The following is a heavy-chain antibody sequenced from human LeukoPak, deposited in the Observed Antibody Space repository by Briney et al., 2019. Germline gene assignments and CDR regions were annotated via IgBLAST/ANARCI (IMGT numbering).Heavy chain of an antibody. Sequence: SETLSLTCAVYGGSFSGYYWGWLRQSPGKGLEWIASMYSSGTTYYNPSLKSRVSISIDTSKNQFFLKVISVAAADTAVYYCARGIANSGRSFDYWGQGTLVTVSS. V-gene: IGHV4-34*01. CDR3: ARGIANSGRSFDY. CDR1: GGSFSGYY. CDR2: MYSSGTT. J-gene: IGHJ4*02. D-gene: IGHD3-10*01.